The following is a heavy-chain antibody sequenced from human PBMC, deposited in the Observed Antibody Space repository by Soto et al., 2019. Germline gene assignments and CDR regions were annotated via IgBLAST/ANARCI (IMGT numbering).Heavy chain of an antibody. V-gene: IGHV4-31*03. J-gene: IGHJ4*02. CDR2: IYYSGST. CDR1: GGSISSGGYY. CDR3: ARGLGYFDWLLNYFDY. D-gene: IGHD3-9*01. Sequence: PSETLSLTCTVSGGSISSGGYYWSWIRQHPGKGLEWIGYIYYSGSTYYNTSLKSRVTISVDTSKNQFSLKLSSVTAAVTAVYYCARGLGYFDWLLNYFDYWGQETLVTVSS.